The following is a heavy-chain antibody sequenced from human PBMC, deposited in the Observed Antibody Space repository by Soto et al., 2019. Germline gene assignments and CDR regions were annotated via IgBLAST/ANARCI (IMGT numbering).Heavy chain of an antibody. Sequence: SETLSLTCSVSGAALNSGNYYWSWIRQVPGKGLEWIGHIYVTGAVDYNPSLRDRITISQDTSERQFSLNLRLVTAADTAVYYCARLRIATNNYKWFDPWGQGILVTVSS. J-gene: IGHJ5*02. CDR1: GAALNSGNYY. CDR3: ARLRIATNNYKWFDP. D-gene: IGHD2-21*01. V-gene: IGHV4-31*03. CDR2: IYVTGAV.